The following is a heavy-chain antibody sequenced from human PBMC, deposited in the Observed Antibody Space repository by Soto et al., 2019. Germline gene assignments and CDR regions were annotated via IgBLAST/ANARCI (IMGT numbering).Heavy chain of an antibody. V-gene: IGHV3-23*01. J-gene: IGHJ4*02. Sequence: GSLRLSCAASGFTFSNYSISWVRQAPGKGLEWVSLVSATAGTTYYTDSVKGRFTISRDNSRNTVYLQMNSLRADDTAVYYCAKDRLAGGFDYWGQGTLVTSPQ. CDR3: AKDRLAGGFDY. CDR1: GFTFSNYS. D-gene: IGHD3-16*01. CDR2: VSATAGTT.